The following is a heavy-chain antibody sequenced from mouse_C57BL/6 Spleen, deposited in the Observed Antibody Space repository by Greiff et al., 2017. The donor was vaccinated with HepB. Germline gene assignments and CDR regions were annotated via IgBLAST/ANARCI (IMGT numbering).Heavy chain of an antibody. CDR3: ARNGIYYDYDGYAMDD. V-gene: IGHV2-9-1*01. CDR1: GFSLTSYA. D-gene: IGHD2-4*01. Sequence: QVQLKESGPGLVAPSQSLSITCTVSGFSLTSYAISWVRQPPGKGLEWLGVIWTGGGRNYNSDHKSRVSISKDNSKSQVVLKMNSLQTDDTARYYWARNGIYYDYDGYAMDDWGQGTSVTVSS. CDR2: IWTGGGR. J-gene: IGHJ4*01.